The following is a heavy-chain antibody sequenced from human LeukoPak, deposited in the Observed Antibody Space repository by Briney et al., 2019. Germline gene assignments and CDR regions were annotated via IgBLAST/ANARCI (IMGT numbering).Heavy chain of an antibody. CDR2: IYYSGST. D-gene: IGHD2-21*02. CDR3: ARDGYCGGDCYILYYYYYMDV. V-gene: IGHV4-59*12. CDR1: GGSISSYY. J-gene: IGHJ6*03. Sequence: SETLSLTCTVSGGSISSYYWSWIRQPPGKGLEWIGYIYYSGSTNYNPSLKSRVTISVDTSKNQFSLKLSSVTAADTAVYHCARDGYCGGDCYILYYYYYMDVWGKGTTVTISS.